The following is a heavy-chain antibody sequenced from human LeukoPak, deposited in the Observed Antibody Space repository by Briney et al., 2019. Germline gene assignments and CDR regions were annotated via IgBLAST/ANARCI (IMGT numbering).Heavy chain of an antibody. D-gene: IGHD2-2*01. Sequence: PSETLSLTCAVSGGSISIGGYSWSWIRQPPGKGLEWIGYIYHSGSTYYNPSLKSRVTISVDRSKNQFSLKLSSVTAADTAVYYCARAKIVVVPAAMKSRGAWFDPWGQGTLVTVSS. J-gene: IGHJ5*02. CDR2: IYHSGST. V-gene: IGHV4-30-2*01. CDR1: GGSISIGGYS. CDR3: ARAKIVVVPAAMKSRGAWFDP.